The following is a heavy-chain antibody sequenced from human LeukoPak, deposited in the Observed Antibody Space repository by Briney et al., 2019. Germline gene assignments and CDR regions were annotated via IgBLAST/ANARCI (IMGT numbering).Heavy chain of an antibody. V-gene: IGHV4-59*01. CDR2: IYYSGST. Sequence: SETLSLTCTVSGGSISSYYWSWIRQPPGKGLEWIGYIYYSGSTNYNPSLKSRVTISVDTSKNQFSLKLSSVTAADTAVYYCARGQWLPNYYFDCWGQGTLVTVSS. CDR1: GGSISSYY. CDR3: ARGQWLPNYYFDC. J-gene: IGHJ4*02. D-gene: IGHD6-19*01.